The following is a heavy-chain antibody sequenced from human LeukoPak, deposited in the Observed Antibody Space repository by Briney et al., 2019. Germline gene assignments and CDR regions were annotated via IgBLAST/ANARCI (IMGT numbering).Heavy chain of an antibody. Sequence: GASVKVSCKASGYTFTSYGISWVRQAPGQGLEWMGWISAYNGNTNYAQKFQGRVTMTTDTSTSTAHMELRSLRSDDTAVYYCARVGADSGYDYFDYWGQGTLVTVSS. D-gene: IGHD5-12*01. CDR2: ISAYNGNT. CDR3: ARVGADSGYDYFDY. J-gene: IGHJ4*02. V-gene: IGHV1-18*01. CDR1: GYTFTSYG.